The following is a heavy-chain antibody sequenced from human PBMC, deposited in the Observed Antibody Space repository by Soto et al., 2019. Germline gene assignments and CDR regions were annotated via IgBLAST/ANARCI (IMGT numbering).Heavy chain of an antibody. CDR3: ARALYYYDSSGYSAY. CDR1: GYTFTGYY. D-gene: IGHD3-22*01. Sequence: ASVKVSCKASGYTFTGYYMHWVRQAPGQGLEWMGWINPNSGGTNYAQKFQGWVTMTRDTSISTAYMELSSLRSEDTAVYYCARALYYYDSSGYSAYWGQGTLVTVSS. CDR2: INPNSGGT. V-gene: IGHV1-2*04. J-gene: IGHJ4*02.